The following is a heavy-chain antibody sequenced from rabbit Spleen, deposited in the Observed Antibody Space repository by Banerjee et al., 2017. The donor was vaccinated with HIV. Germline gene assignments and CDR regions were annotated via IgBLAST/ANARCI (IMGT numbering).Heavy chain of an antibody. V-gene: IGHV1S40*01. CDR3: ARDNGSGDYIDVYFDL. CDR1: GFSFISGYY. J-gene: IGHJ4*01. D-gene: IGHD1-1*01. Sequence: QSLEESGGDLVKPGTSLTLTCTASGFSFISGYYMCWVRQAPGKGLEWIACIAAGSGGTTYYASWAKGRFTLSKSSSTTVDLKMTSLTAADTATYFCARDNGSGDYIDVYFDLWGPGTLVTVS. CDR2: IAAGSGGTT.